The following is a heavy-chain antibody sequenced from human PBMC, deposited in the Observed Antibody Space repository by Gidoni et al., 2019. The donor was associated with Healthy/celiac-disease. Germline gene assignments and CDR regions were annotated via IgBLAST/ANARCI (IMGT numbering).Heavy chain of an antibody. J-gene: IGHJ5*02. CDR3: AGQFWSGYYLDWFDP. CDR1: GGSFSGYY. V-gene: IGHV4-34*01. CDR2: INHSGST. D-gene: IGHD3-3*01. Sequence: QVQLQQWGAGLLKPSETLSLTCAVSGGSFSGYYWSWIRQPPGKGLEWIGEINHSGSTNYNPSLKSRVTISVDTSKNQFSLKLSSVTAADTAVYYCAGQFWSGYYLDWFDPWGQGTLVTVSS.